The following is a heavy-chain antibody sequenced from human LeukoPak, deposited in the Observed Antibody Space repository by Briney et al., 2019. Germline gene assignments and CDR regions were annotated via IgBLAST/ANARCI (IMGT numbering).Heavy chain of an antibody. Sequence: GGSLRLSCAASGFTFSSYGMHWVRQAPGKGLEWVAVILSDGSKEFYTDSVKGRFTISRDNSKNTLYLQMNSLRAEDTAVYYCANTRGYCSSTSCYNWFDPWGQGTLVTVSS. CDR1: GFTFSSYG. J-gene: IGHJ5*02. CDR2: ILSDGSKE. V-gene: IGHV3-30*19. CDR3: ANTRGYCSSTSCYNWFDP. D-gene: IGHD2-2*01.